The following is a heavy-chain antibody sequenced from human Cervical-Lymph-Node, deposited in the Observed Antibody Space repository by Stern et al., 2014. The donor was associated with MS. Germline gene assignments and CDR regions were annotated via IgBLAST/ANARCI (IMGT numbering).Heavy chain of an antibody. D-gene: IGHD3-10*01. V-gene: IGHV4-61*02. Sequence: QLQLQESGPGLVKPSQTLSLTCTVSGGSLSSGNYYWSWIRQPAGKGLEWIGRIYTSGSTNNNPSLKSRVTISLDTSKNQFSLKLTSVTAADTAVYYCARDSLYRVRGVIISYFGMDVWGQGTTVTVSS. J-gene: IGHJ6*02. CDR1: GGSLSSGNYY. CDR3: ARDSLYRVRGVIISYFGMDV. CDR2: IYTSGST.